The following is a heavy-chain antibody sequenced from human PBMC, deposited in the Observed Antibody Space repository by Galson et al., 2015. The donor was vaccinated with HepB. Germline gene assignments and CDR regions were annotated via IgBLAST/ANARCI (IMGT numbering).Heavy chain of an antibody. CDR1: GGSISSYY. Sequence: ETLSLTCTVSGGSISSYYWSWIRQPPGKGLEWIGYIYYSGSTNYNPSLKSRVTISVDTSKNQFSLKLSSVTAADTAVYYCARDDFWSGYPDYWGQGTLVTVSS. V-gene: IGHV4-59*01. CDR2: IYYSGST. CDR3: ARDDFWSGYPDY. J-gene: IGHJ4*02. D-gene: IGHD3-3*01.